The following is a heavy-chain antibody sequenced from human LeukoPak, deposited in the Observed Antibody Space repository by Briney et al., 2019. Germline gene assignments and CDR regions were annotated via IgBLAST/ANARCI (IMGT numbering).Heavy chain of an antibody. D-gene: IGHD5-24*01. CDR2: IYPGDSDT. J-gene: IGHJ6*03. CDR3: ARRGKMNYYYYYMDV. Sequence: GESPKISCKGSGYSFTSYWIGWVRQMPGKGLEWMGIIYPGDSDTRYSPSFQGQVTISADKSISTAYLQWSSLKASDTAMYYCARRGKMNYYYYYMDVWGKGTTVTVSS. CDR1: GYSFTSYW. V-gene: IGHV5-51*01.